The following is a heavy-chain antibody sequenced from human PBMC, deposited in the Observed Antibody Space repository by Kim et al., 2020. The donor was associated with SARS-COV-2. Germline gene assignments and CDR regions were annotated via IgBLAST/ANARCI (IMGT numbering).Heavy chain of an antibody. V-gene: IGHV1-69*01. D-gene: IGHD2-15*01. J-gene: IGHJ4*02. Sequence: KFQGRVTSTADESTSTAYMELSSLRSEDTAVYYCARLSPGGGGSFPFDYWGQGTLVTVSS. CDR3: ARLSPGGGGSFPFDY.